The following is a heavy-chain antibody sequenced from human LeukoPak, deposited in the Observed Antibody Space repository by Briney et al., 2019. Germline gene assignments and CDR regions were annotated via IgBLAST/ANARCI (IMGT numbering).Heavy chain of an antibody. J-gene: IGHJ4*02. Sequence: GGSLRLSCAASGFTFSSYRMHWVRQAPGKGLEWVSSISGSSSYIYYADSVKGRFTISRDNAKNSLYLQMNSLRAEDTAVYYCASLSRPKYFDNWGQGTLVTVSS. CDR1: GFTFSSYR. V-gene: IGHV3-21*01. CDR3: ASLSRPKYFDN. CDR2: ISGSSSYI.